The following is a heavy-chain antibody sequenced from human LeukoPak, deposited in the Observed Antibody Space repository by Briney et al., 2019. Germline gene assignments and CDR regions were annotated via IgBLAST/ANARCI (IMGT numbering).Heavy chain of an antibody. CDR3: AKDPTIDFWSGYYTGFDY. Sequence: GGSLRLSCAASGFTFSSYAMSWVRQAPGKGLEWVSAISGSGGSTYYADSVKGRFTISRDNSKNTLYLQMNSLRAEDTAVYYCAKDPTIDFWSGYYTGFDYWGQGTLVTVSS. CDR1: GFTFSSYA. D-gene: IGHD3-3*01. CDR2: ISGSGGST. J-gene: IGHJ4*02. V-gene: IGHV3-23*01.